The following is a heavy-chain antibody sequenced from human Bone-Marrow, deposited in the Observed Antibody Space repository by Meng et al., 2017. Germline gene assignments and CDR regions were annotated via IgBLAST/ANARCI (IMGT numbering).Heavy chain of an antibody. J-gene: IGHJ5*02. V-gene: IGHV1-2*06. CDR1: GYTLTGYY. CDR2: INPNSGGT. CDR3: ARVSVRGVIRWFDP. Sequence: QGRLWQAGAEVKKPGASRKASCKASGYTLTGYYMHWVRQAPGQGLEWMGRINPNSGGTNYAQKFQGRVTMTRDTSISTAYMELSRLRSDDTAVYYCARVSVRGVIRWFDPWGQGTLVTVSS. D-gene: IGHD3-10*01.